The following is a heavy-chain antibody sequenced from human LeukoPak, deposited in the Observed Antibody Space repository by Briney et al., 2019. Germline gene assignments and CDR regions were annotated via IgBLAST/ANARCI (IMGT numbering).Heavy chain of an antibody. D-gene: IGHD3-16*01. CDR3: AKGKGGYYYYGMDV. V-gene: IGHV3-9*01. J-gene: IGHJ6*02. CDR2: ISWNSGSI. Sequence: GRSLRLSCAASGFTFDDYAMHWVRHAPGKGLEWVSGISWNSGSIGYADSVKGRFTISRDNAKNSLYLQMNRLRAEDTALYYCAKGKGGYYYYGMDVWGQGTRVTVSS. CDR1: GFTFDDYA.